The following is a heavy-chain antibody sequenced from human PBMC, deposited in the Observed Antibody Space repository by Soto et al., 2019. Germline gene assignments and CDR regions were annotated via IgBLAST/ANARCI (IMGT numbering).Heavy chain of an antibody. J-gene: IGHJ4*02. CDR3: ARVLNCQWYFGY. V-gene: IGHV3-74*01. D-gene: IGHD3-16*01. Sequence: EVQLVESGGGLVQPGGSLRLSCGASGFTFSSYWMHWVRQAPGKGLVWVSRVNIDESRTSYADSVKGRFTISRDNAKNTLYLQMNSLTAEAAAVYFCARVLNCQWYFGYWSQGSQVTATS. CDR2: VNIDESRT. CDR1: GFTFSSYW.